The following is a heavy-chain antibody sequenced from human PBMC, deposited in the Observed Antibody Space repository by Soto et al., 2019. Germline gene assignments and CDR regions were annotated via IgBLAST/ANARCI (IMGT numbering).Heavy chain of an antibody. V-gene: IGHV1-18*01. Sequence: ASVKVSCKASGYTFTSYGISWVRQAPGQGLEWMGWISAYNGNTNYAQKLQGRVTMTTDTSTSTAYMELRSLRSDDTAVYYCARVAAFNGWSGYKPEDYYYYMDVWGKGTTVTVSS. CDR3: ARVAAFNGWSGYKPEDYYYYMDV. J-gene: IGHJ6*03. CDR2: ISAYNGNT. D-gene: IGHD3-3*01. CDR1: GYTFTSYG.